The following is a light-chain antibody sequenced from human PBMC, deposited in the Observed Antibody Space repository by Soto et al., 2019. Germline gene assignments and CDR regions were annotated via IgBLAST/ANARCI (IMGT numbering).Light chain of an antibody. Sequence: EIVLTQSPATLSLSPGERATLSCMASQSVSSNLAWYQQKPGQAPRLLIYDASNRATGIPARFSGSGSGTDFALTISSLEPEDFAVYYCQQRSTFWYTFGQGTKVEIK. CDR1: QSVSSN. CDR2: DAS. V-gene: IGKV3-11*01. J-gene: IGKJ2*01. CDR3: QQRSTFWYT.